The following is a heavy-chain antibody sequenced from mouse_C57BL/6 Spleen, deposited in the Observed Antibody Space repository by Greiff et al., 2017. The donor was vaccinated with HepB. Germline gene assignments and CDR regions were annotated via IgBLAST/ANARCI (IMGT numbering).Heavy chain of an antibody. CDR2: IYPGDGDT. V-gene: IGHV1-82*01. CDR1: GYAFSSSW. J-gene: IGHJ4*01. Sequence: VKLQQSGPELVKPGASVKISCKASGYAFSSSWMNWVKQRPGKGLEWIGRIYPGDGDTNYNGKFKGKATLTADKSSSTAYMQLSSLTSEDSAVYFCARETTVVAPYAMDYWGQGTSVTVSS. CDR3: ARETTVVAPYAMDY. D-gene: IGHD1-1*01.